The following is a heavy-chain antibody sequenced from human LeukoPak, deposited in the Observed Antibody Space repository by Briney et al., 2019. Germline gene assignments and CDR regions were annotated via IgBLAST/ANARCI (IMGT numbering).Heavy chain of an antibody. V-gene: IGHV4-34*01. CDR2: INHSGST. CDR1: GGSFSGYY. Sequence: SETLSLTCAVYGGSFSGYYWSWIRQPPGKGLEWIGEINHSGSTNYNPSLKSRVTISVDTSKNQFSLKLSSVTAADTAVCYCARGTYSSSWYIWFDPWGQGTLVTVSS. CDR3: ARGTYSSSWYIWFDP. J-gene: IGHJ5*02. D-gene: IGHD6-13*01.